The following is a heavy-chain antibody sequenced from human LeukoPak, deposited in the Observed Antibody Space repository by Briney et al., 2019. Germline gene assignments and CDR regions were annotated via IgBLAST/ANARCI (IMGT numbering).Heavy chain of an antibody. D-gene: IGHD2-15*01. J-gene: IGHJ6*03. V-gene: IGHV4-59*01. CDR1: GGSLNTYY. Sequence: PSETLSLTCTVSGGSLNTYYWSWIRQPPGKGLEWIGYIYYSGSTKYNPSLTSRVTISVDMSKNQFALKMSSVTAADAGIYYCARQRRFCSGGGCYSLRDYYFYMDVWGKGTTVSVSS. CDR2: IYYSGST. CDR3: ARQRRFCSGGGCYSLRDYYFYMDV.